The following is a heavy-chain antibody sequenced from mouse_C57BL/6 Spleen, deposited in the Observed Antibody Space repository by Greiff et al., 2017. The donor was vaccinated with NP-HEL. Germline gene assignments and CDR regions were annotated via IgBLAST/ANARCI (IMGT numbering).Heavy chain of an antibody. J-gene: IGHJ3*01. V-gene: IGHV1-15*01. CDR3: TREGGLAY. CDR1: GYTFTDYE. D-gene: IGHD2-4*01. Sequence: VQLQQSGAELVRPGASVTLSCKASGYTFTDYEMHWVKQTPVHGLEWIGAIDPETGGTAYNQKFKGKAILTADKSSSTAYMELRSLTSEDSAVYYCTREGGLAYWGQGTLVTVSA. CDR2: IDPETGGT.